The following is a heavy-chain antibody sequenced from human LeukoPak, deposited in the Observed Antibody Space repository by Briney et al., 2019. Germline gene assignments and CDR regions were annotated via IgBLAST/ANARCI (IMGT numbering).Heavy chain of an antibody. J-gene: IGHJ6*03. CDR1: GFTFSSYP. V-gene: IGHV3-23*01. CDR2: ISGSGGST. CDR3: AKAYESYYYYYYMDV. Sequence: GGSLRLSCAASGFTFSSYPMSWVRQAPGKGLEWVSAISGSGGSTYYADSVKGRFTVSRGNSKNTLYLQMNSLRAEDTAVYYCAKAYESYYYYYYMDVWGKGTTVTVSS. D-gene: IGHD5-12*01.